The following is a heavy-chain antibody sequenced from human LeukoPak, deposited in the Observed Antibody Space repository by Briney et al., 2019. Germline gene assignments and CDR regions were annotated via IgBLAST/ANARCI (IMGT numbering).Heavy chain of an antibody. J-gene: IGHJ4*02. D-gene: IGHD1-26*01. V-gene: IGHV1-24*01. CDR3: ATGTEWELLFDY. CDR2: FDPEDGET. Sequence: ASVKVSCKVSGYTLTELSMHWVRQAPGKGLEWMGGFDPEDGETIYAQKFQGRVTMTEDTSTDTAYMGLSSLRSEDTAVYYCATGTEWELLFDYWGQGTLVTVSS. CDR1: GYTLTELS.